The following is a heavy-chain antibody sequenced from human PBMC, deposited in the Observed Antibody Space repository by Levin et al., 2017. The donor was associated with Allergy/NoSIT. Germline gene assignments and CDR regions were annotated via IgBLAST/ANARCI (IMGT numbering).Heavy chain of an antibody. Sequence: GSLYYSGSTYFNPSLKSRVTISVDTSKNHFSLKLSSVTATDTAVYYCARIFGLGFMDVWGQGTTVTVSS. V-gene: IGHV4-39*01. CDR3: ARIFGLGFMDV. CDR2: LYYSGST. D-gene: IGHD3-3*01. J-gene: IGHJ6*02.